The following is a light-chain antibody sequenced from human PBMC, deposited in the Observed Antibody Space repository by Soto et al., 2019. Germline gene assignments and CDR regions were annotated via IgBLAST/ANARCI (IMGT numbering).Light chain of an antibody. CDR3: QQYCSSPLT. V-gene: IGKV3-20*01. CDR1: QSVSSSY. Sequence: EIVLTQSPGTLSLSPGERATLSCRASQSVSSSYLAWYQQKPGQAPRLLIYVASIMATGIPDRFSGSGSGTDFNLTISSLEPEDFAVYYCQQYCSSPLTFGGGTKVEIK. J-gene: IGKJ4*01. CDR2: VAS.